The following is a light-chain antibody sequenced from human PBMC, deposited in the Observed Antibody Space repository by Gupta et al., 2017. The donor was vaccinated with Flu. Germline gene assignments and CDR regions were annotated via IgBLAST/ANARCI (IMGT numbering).Light chain of an antibody. CDR3: QSYDTSLSGWV. V-gene: IGLV1-40*01. Sequence: QSVLTQPPSVSGAPGQRLTISCTGSSSNIGAGYDVHWYQQLPGRAPKVLIYGSSNRPSGVPDRFFGSKSGISASLAITGLQAEDEADYYCQSYDTSLSGWVFGGGTKVTAL. CDR1: SSNIGAGYD. J-gene: IGLJ3*02. CDR2: GSS.